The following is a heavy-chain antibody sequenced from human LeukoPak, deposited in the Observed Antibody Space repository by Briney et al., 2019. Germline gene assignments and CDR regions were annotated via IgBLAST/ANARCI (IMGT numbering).Heavy chain of an antibody. V-gene: IGHV4-39*07. D-gene: IGHD3-9*01. CDR1: GGSISSSSYY. CDR3: ARDPVLRYFDWLSETSPFDY. CDR2: IYYSGST. Sequence: SETLSLTCTVSGGSISSSSYYWGWIRQPPGKGLECIGSIYYSGSTYYNPSLKSRVTISVDTSKNQFSLKLSSVTAADTAVYYCARDPVLRYFDWLSETSPFDYWGQGTLVTVSS. J-gene: IGHJ4*02.